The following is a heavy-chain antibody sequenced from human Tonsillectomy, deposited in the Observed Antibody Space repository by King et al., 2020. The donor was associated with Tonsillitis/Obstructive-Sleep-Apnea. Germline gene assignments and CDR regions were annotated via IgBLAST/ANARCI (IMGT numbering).Heavy chain of an antibody. CDR3: AKDSRGVRSTLPPNFDY. D-gene: IGHD3-3*01. Sequence: VQLVESGGGVVQPGRSLRLSCAASGLTFSSYGMHWVRQAPGKGLEWVAVISYDGSNKYYADSVKGRFTISRDNSKNTLYLQMNSLRAEDTAVYYCAKDSRGVRSTLPPNFDYWGQGTLVTVSS. CDR2: ISYDGSNK. CDR1: GLTFSSYG. J-gene: IGHJ4*02. V-gene: IGHV3-30*18.